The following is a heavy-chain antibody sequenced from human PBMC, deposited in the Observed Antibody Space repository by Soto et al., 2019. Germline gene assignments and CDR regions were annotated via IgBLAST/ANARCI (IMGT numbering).Heavy chain of an antibody. J-gene: IGHJ3*02. CDR1: GDSVSSNSAA. D-gene: IGHD1-26*01. Sequence: SVTCAISGDSVSSNSAAWNWIRQSPSRGLEWLGRTYYRSKWYNDYAVSVKSRITINPDTSKNQFSLQLNSVTPEDTAVYYCARNAGSYFVDDAFDIWGQGTMVTVSS. CDR2: TYYRSKWYN. CDR3: ARNAGSYFVDDAFDI. V-gene: IGHV6-1*01.